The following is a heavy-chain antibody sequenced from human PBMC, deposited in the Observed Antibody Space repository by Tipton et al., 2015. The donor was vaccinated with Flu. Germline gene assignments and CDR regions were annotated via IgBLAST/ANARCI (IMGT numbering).Heavy chain of an antibody. D-gene: IGHD3-22*01. Sequence: TLSLTCTVSGGSISSYYWSWIRQPPGKGLEWIGYIYYTGSTNYNPSLKSRVTISVDTSKNQFSLKLSSVTAADTAVYYCAGNNRHSGSGYPQPLAGLDYWDQGTLVTVSS. CDR2: IYYTGST. CDR1: GGSISSYY. CDR3: AGNNRHSGSGYPQPLAGLDY. V-gene: IGHV4-59*01. J-gene: IGHJ4*02.